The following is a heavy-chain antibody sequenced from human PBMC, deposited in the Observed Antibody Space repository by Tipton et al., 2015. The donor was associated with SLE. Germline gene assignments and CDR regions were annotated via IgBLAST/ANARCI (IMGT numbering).Heavy chain of an antibody. V-gene: IGHV3-23*01. D-gene: IGHD2-2*02. Sequence: SLRLSCAASGFTFSDHAMNWVRQAPGKGLEWVSSISGSGISTYYADSVKGRFTISRDNSRNALYLQMENLRAEDTSLYYCVKFIGYTNGLFDLWGRGTLVTVSS. CDR2: ISGSGIST. CDR3: VKFIGYTNGLFDL. CDR1: GFTFSDHA. J-gene: IGHJ2*01.